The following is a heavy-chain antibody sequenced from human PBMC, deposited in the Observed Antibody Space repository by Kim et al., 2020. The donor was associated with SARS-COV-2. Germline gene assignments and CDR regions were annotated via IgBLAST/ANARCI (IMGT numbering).Heavy chain of an antibody. V-gene: IGHV1-18*01. CDR3: ARHYSGSYYDDY. J-gene: IGHJ4*02. Sequence: ASVKVSCKASGYTFTSYGISWVRQAPGQGLEWMGWISVYNDNTNYAQKLQGRVTMTTDTSMTTAYMELRSLRSDDTAVYYCARHYSGSYYDDYWGQGTLVTVSS. D-gene: IGHD1-26*01. CDR2: ISVYNDNT. CDR1: GYTFTSYG.